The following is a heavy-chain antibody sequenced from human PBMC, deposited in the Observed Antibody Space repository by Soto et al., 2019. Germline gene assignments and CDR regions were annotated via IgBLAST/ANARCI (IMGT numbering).Heavy chain of an antibody. D-gene: IGHD3-16*02. CDR2: IYHSGST. V-gene: IGHV4-4*02. CDR3: ASVPALYDYVWGTYRLHAFDI. CDR1: GGSISSSNW. J-gene: IGHJ3*02. Sequence: QVQLQESGPGLVKPSGTLSLTCAVSGGSISSSNWWSWVRQPPGKGLEWIGEIYHSGSTNYNPSLKSRVTISVDKSKNQFSLKLSSVTAADTAVYYCASVPALYDYVWGTYRLHAFDIWGQGTMVTVSS.